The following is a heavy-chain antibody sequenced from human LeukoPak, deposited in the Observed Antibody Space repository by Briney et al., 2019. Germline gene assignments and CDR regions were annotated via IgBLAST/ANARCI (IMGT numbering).Heavy chain of an antibody. CDR3: ARRYCSSTICCIDY. J-gene: IGHJ4*02. Sequence: GESLRLSCAASGFTFSSYEMKWVRQAPGKGLEWVAYISSSGSITYYADSVKGRFTISRDNAKNSLYLQMNSLRADDTAVYYCARRYCSSTICCIDYWGQGTLVTVSS. CDR2: ISSSGSIT. V-gene: IGHV3-48*03. CDR1: GFTFSSYE. D-gene: IGHD2-2*01.